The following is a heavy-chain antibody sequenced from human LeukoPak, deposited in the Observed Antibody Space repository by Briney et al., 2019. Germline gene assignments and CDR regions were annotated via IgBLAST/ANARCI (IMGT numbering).Heavy chain of an antibody. CDR1: GLTVSIYT. D-gene: IGHD2-15*01. CDR3: ARAVGDCSGGSCYSELDY. Sequence: GGSLRLSCAASGLTVSIYTMHWVRQASGKGLEWVALISYDGTNKYYADSVKGRFTISRDNYKSTLYLQMNSLRAEDTAVYYCARAVGDCSGGSCYSELDYWGQGALVTVSS. V-gene: IGHV3-30*01. CDR2: ISYDGTNK. J-gene: IGHJ4*02.